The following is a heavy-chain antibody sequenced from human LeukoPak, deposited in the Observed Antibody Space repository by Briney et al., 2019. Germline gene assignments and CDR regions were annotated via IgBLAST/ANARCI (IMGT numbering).Heavy chain of an antibody. D-gene: IGHD2-21*02. Sequence: GGSLRLSCAASGFTFRSHWMHWVRHAPGKGLMWVSRINNDGSSTTYADSVKGRFTISRDNAKNTLYLQMNSLRAEDTAVYYCAREGGVVTTILFDYWGQGTLVTVSS. J-gene: IGHJ4*02. CDR3: AREGGVVTTILFDY. CDR2: INNDGSST. CDR1: GFTFRSHW. V-gene: IGHV3-74*01.